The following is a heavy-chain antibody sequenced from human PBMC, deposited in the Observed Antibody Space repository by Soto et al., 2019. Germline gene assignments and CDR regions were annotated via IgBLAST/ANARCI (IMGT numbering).Heavy chain of an antibody. Sequence: QVQLQESGPGLEKPSQTLSLTCTVSGGSISSGGYYWSWIRQHPGKGLEWIGYIYYSGSTYYNPSLKSRVTISVDTSKNQFSLKLSSVTAADTAVYYCARVKPGGYCSGGSCYLYAFDIWGQGTMVTVSS. CDR3: ARVKPGGYCSGGSCYLYAFDI. CDR1: GGSISSGGYY. D-gene: IGHD2-15*01. CDR2: IYYSGST. J-gene: IGHJ3*02. V-gene: IGHV4-31*03.